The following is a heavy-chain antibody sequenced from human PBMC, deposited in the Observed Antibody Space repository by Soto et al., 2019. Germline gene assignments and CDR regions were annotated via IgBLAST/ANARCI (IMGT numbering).Heavy chain of an antibody. Sequence: GESLKISCKGSGYSFTSYWIAWVRQMPGKGLEWMAIINPGDSETKYSPSFQGQVTISADKSINTAFLQWGSLKASDTAMYYCARHATYYDILSDYYFDYWGQGTQVTVSS. V-gene: IGHV5-51*01. CDR1: GYSFTSYW. J-gene: IGHJ4*02. CDR3: ARHATYYDILSDYYFDY. D-gene: IGHD3-9*01. CDR2: INPGDSET.